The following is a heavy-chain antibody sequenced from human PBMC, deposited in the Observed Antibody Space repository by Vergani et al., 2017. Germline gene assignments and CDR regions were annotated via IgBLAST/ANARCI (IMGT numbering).Heavy chain of an antibody. Sequence: QVQLVQSGAEVKKPGASVKVSCKASGYTFTGYYMHWVRQAPGKGLEWMGWINPNSGGTNYAKKFQGWVTMARDTSISPAYMELSRLGSDDTGVYYCARGSARDYYGSGSYYHWGQGTLVTVSS. CDR3: ARGSARDYYGSGSYYH. D-gene: IGHD3-10*01. CDR1: GYTFTGYY. J-gene: IGHJ4*02. CDR2: INPNSGGT. V-gene: IGHV1-2*04.